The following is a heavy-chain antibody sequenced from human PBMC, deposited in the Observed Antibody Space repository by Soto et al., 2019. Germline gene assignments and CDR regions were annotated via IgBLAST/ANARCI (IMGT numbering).Heavy chain of an antibody. CDR3: ARSSGGWYSSFDY. CDR2: IKQDGSEK. Sequence: EVQLVESGGGLVQPGGSLRLSCVGSGFTFGTYWMSWVRQAPGKGLEWVANIKQDGSEKYYVDSVTGRFTSSRDNAKNSLYLQMNSLIAEDTAVYYCARSSGGWYSSFDYWGQGTLVTVSS. V-gene: IGHV3-7*01. D-gene: IGHD6-19*01. CDR1: GFTFGTYW. J-gene: IGHJ4*02.